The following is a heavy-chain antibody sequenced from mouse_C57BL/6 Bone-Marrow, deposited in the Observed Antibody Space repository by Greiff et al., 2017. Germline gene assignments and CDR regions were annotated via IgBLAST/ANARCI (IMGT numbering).Heavy chain of an antibody. V-gene: IGHV1-74*01. Sequence: QVQLQQPGAELVKPGASVKVSCKASGYTFTSYWMHWVKQRPGQGLEWIGRIHPSDSDTNYNQKFKGKATLTVDKSSSTTYMQLSSLISEDSSVYYCAIHPHYYDSYDFDYWGQGTTLTVSS. J-gene: IGHJ2*01. CDR3: AIHPHYYDSYDFDY. CDR2: IHPSDSDT. D-gene: IGHD1-1*01. CDR1: GYTFTSYW.